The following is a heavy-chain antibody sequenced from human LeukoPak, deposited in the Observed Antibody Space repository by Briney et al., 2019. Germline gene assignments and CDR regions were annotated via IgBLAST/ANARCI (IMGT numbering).Heavy chain of an antibody. Sequence: PGGSLRLSCAASGFTFSSYAMSWVRQAPGKGLEWVAFIRYDGSDKYYADSVKGRFTISRDSSKNTVYLQMNSLRDEDTAVYYCATSPYRGGSSWTEFDYWGQGTLVTVSS. CDR2: IRYDGSDK. CDR1: GFTFSSYA. D-gene: IGHD6-13*01. J-gene: IGHJ4*02. CDR3: ATSPYRGGSSWTEFDY. V-gene: IGHV3-30*02.